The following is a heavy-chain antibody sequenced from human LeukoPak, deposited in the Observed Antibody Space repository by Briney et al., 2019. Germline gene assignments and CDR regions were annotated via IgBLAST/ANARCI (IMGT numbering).Heavy chain of an antibody. D-gene: IGHD3-22*01. V-gene: IGHV3-66*02. CDR3: ARGPGSSGGAYVGDY. CDR2: MYSGGTT. Sequence: PGGSLRLSCAASGLTVSSNYMSWVRQAPGKGLEWVSVMYSGGTTYYADSVKGRFTISRDNSKSTLYLQMSSLRAEDTAVYYCARGPGSSGGAYVGDYWGPGTLVTVSS. J-gene: IGHJ4*01. CDR1: GLTVSSNY.